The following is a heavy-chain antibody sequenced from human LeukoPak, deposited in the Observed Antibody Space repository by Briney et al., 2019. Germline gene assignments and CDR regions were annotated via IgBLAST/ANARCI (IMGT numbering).Heavy chain of an antibody. V-gene: IGHV4-39*01. J-gene: IGHJ5*02. CDR2: IYYSGST. CDR1: GGSISSSSYY. CDR3: ARRVGIGSSPGHWFDP. Sequence: SETLSLTCTVSGGSISSSSYYWGCIRQPPGKGLEWIGSIYYSGSTYYNPSLKSRVTISVDTSKNQFSLKLSSVTAADTAVYYCARRVGIGSSPGHWFDPWGQGTLVTVSS. D-gene: IGHD6-13*01.